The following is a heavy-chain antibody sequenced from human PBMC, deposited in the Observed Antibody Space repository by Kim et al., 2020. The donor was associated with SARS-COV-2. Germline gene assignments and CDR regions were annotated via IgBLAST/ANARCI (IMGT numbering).Heavy chain of an antibody. CDR2: T. Sequence: TKYSHKFRGRVTLTRDTSASTVYLELSSLRSEDTAVYYCTREHRAGRWFDPWGQGTLVTVSS. CDR3: TREHRAGRWFDP. J-gene: IGHJ5*02. V-gene: IGHV1-3*01.